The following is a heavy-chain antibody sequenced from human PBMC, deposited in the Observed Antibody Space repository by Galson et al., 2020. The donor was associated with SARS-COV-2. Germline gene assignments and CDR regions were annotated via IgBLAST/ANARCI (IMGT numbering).Heavy chain of an antibody. CDR2: IYYSGST. J-gene: IGHJ6*04. V-gene: IGHV4-59*01. D-gene: IGHD3-22*01. CDR1: AGSISSYY. CDR3: AREFVSSSGYYSYGMDV. Sequence: SRPLSLTCTVPAGSISSYYWSWIRQPPGKGLEWSRYIYYSGSTNYNPSLKSRVTISVDTSKNQFSLKLSSVTAADTAMYYCAREFVSSSGYYSYGMDVWGKGTTVTVSS.